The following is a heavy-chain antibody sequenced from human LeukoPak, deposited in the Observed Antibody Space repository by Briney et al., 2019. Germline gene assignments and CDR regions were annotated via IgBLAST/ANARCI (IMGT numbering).Heavy chain of an antibody. CDR3: ARGGLLWFLGYGLDV. V-gene: IGHV4-34*01. CDR2: INHSGST. D-gene: IGHD3-10*01. Sequence: SETLSLTCAVYGGSFSGYYWSWIRQPPGKGLEWIGEINHSGSTNYNPSLKSRVTISVDTSKNQFSLKLSSVTAADTAVYYCARGGLLWFLGYGLDVWGQGTTVTVSS. J-gene: IGHJ6*02. CDR1: GGSFSGYY.